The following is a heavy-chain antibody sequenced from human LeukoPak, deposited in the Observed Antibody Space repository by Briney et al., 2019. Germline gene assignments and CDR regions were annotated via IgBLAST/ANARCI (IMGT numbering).Heavy chain of an antibody. CDR3: AKELGYDSSGYYLDY. D-gene: IGHD3-22*01. V-gene: IGHV3-23*01. Sequence: GSLMLSCAASGFTFSSPSMSWVRQAPGKGLEWVSSITPSGDGTYYVDSVKGRFTISRDNSKNTLYLQMNSLRAEDTAVYYCAKELGYDSSGYYLDYWGQGTLVTVSS. J-gene: IGHJ4*02. CDR2: ITPSGDGT. CDR1: GFTFSSPS.